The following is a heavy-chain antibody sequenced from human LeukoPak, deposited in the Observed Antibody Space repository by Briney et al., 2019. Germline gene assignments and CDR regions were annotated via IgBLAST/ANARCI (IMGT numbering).Heavy chain of an antibody. J-gene: IGHJ4*02. CDR1: GYSFPSYY. CDR2: INPSGGST. D-gene: IGHD6-19*01. Sequence: GASVKVSCKASGYSFPSYYMHWVRQAPGQGLEWMGIINPSGGSTSYAQKFQGRVTMTRDTSTSTVYMELSSLRSEDTAVYYCARDPYSNGWYDYFDYWGQGTLVTVSS. V-gene: IGHV1-46*01. CDR3: ARDPYSNGWYDYFDY.